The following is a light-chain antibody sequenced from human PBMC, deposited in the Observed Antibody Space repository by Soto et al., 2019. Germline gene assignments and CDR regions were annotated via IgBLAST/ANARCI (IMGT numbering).Light chain of an antibody. CDR2: DAS. Sequence: EIVLTQSPATLSLSPGDRATLSCRTSQSVSSYLAWYQQKPGQAPRLLIYDASNRATGIPARFSGSGSGTDFTLTISSREPEDFAVYYCQQRRNWPPLTFGGGTKVEIK. CDR1: QSVSSY. CDR3: QQRRNWPPLT. V-gene: IGKV3-11*01. J-gene: IGKJ4*01.